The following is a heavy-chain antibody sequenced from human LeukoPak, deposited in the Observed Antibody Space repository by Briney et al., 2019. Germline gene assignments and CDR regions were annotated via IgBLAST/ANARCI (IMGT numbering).Heavy chain of an antibody. Sequence: GGSLRLSCAASRLTFRNKWMTWVPQAPGKGLEWVGRIKSKADGGTTDYSAPVKGRFIISRDDSKNTLFLQMNSLKTEDTAMYYCSRDLGPAIDYWGQGTLVTVSS. CDR2: IKSKADGGTT. CDR1: RLTFRNKW. J-gene: IGHJ4*02. CDR3: SRDLGPAIDY. V-gene: IGHV3-15*01.